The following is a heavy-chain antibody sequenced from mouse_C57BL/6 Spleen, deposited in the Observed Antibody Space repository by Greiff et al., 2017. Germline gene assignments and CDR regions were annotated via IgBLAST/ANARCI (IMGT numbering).Heavy chain of an antibody. J-gene: IGHJ4*01. CDR3: ARDYYGTHAMDY. D-gene: IGHD1-1*01. Sequence: EVMLVESGPGLVKPSQTVFLTCTVTGISITTGNYRWSWLRQFPGNKLEWIGYIYYSGTITYNPSPTSRPTITRATPNNQFFLERNSLTAEDTATYYCARDYYGTHAMDYWGQGTSVTVSS. CDR1: GISITTGNYR. CDR2: IYYSGTI. V-gene: IGHV3-5*01.